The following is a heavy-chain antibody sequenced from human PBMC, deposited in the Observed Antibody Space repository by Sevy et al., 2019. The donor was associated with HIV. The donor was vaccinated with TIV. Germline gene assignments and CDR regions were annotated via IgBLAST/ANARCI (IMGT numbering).Heavy chain of an antibody. CDR2: ISYDGSNK. CDR1: GFTFSSYG. D-gene: IGHD4-17*01. J-gene: IGHJ4*02. V-gene: IGHV3-30*18. Sequence: GSSLRLSCAASGFTFSSYGMHWVRQAPGKGLEWVAVISYDGSNKYYADSVKGRFTISRDNSKNTLYLQMNSLRAEDTAVYYCAKDYGAFDYWGQGTLVTVSS. CDR3: AKDYGAFDY.